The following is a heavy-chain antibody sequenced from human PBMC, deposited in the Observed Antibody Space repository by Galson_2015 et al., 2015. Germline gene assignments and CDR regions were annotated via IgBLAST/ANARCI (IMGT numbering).Heavy chain of an antibody. Sequence: SLRLSCAASGFIFSSYAMSWVRQAPGKGLEWVSAISGSGGSTYYADSVKGRFTISRDNSKNTLYLQMNSLRAEDTAVYYCAKDMVRGVIIGEWYFDYWGQGTLVTVSS. V-gene: IGHV3-23*01. CDR1: GFIFSSYA. CDR3: AKDMVRGVIIGEWYFDY. CDR2: ISGSGGST. J-gene: IGHJ4*02. D-gene: IGHD3-10*01.